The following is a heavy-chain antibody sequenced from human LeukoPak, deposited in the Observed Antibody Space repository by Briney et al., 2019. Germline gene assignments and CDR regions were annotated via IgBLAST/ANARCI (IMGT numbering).Heavy chain of an antibody. CDR1: GYTFTSYY. CDR2: INPSGGST. D-gene: IGHD3-9*01. CDR3: ARSAAYYNEADI. J-gene: IGHJ3*02. V-gene: IGHV1-46*01. Sequence: APVKVSCKTSGYTFTSYYIHWVRQAPGQGLEWMGIINPSGGSTTYAQKFQGRLTMTSATSTSTVYMELSSLRSEDTAVYYCARSAAYYNEADIWGQGTMVTVSS.